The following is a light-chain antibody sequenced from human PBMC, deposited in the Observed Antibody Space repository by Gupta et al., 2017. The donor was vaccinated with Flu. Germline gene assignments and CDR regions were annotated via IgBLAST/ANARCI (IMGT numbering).Light chain of an antibody. CDR1: QGVSKY. J-gene: IGKJ2*03. V-gene: IGKV1-39*01. Sequence: QMTQSPSSRSASVRDRVTITCRASQGVSKYLNWYQQKPGKASKFLIFAASSLQSGVPSRFSGSGSGTDFTLTVRRLEPENSATYYCEQRDNCPHSFGQGTKVEIK. CDR3: EQRDNCPHS. CDR2: AAS.